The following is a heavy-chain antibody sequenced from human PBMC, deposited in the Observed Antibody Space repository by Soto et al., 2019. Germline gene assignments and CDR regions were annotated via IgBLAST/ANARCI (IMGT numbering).Heavy chain of an antibody. D-gene: IGHD5-12*01. CDR1: GFIFTNYA. CDR2: IGGRGNSA. CDR3: VREGRGSFDF. J-gene: IGHJ3*01. V-gene: IGHV3-23*01. Sequence: QPGGSLTLSCAASGFIFTNYAMNWVRQAPGKGLEWDSVIGGRGNSAYYADSVQGRFTISRDNSKNTLSLQMSSLTADDTAIYYCVREGRGSFDFWGRGTMVTVSS.